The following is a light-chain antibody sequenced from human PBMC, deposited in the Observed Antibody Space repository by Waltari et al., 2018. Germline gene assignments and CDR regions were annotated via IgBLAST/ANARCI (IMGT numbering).Light chain of an antibody. J-gene: IGKJ4*01. Sequence: ELVLTQPPGTLSLPPGERATLSCRASRTGRTTYLAWYQQKPGQAPTLLIYGASSRATGIPDRFSGSGSGTDFALTISSLEPEDFAVYYCQQYDISPLTFGGGTKVEIK. CDR3: QQYDISPLT. CDR2: GAS. CDR1: RTGRTTY. V-gene: IGKV3-20*01.